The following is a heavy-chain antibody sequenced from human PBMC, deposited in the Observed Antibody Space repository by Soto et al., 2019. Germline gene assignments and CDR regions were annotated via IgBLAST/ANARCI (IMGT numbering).Heavy chain of an antibody. Sequence: GGSLRLSCVASGFTLSDYYVDWVRQAPGKGLEWVGRTRDKPNSYTTEYAASVEGRFTISRDDSKNSLYLQLNSLNTVDSAVYYCGRGGYRHYSAYYYYALDVWGQGTTVTVSS. D-gene: IGHD4-4*01. CDR1: GFTLSDYY. J-gene: IGHJ6*02. CDR3: GRGGYRHYSAYYYYALDV. V-gene: IGHV3-72*01. CDR2: TRDKPNSYTT.